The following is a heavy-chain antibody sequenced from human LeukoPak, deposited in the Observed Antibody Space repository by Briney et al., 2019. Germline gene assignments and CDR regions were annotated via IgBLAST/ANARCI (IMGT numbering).Heavy chain of an antibody. CDR2: ISGSGGST. V-gene: IGHV3-23*01. Sequence: GGSLRLSCAASGFTVSSNYMSWVRQAPGKGLEWVSVISGSGGSTYYADSVKGRFTISRDNSKNTLYLQMNSLRAEDTAVYYCAKDLTMNWFDPWGQGTLVTVSS. CDR1: GFTVSSNY. CDR3: AKDLTMNWFDP. J-gene: IGHJ5*02. D-gene: IGHD3-10*01.